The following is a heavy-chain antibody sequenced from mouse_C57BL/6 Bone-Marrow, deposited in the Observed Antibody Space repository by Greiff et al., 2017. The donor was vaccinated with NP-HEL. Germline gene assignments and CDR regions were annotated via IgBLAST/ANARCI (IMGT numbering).Heavy chain of an antibody. CDR2: INPSTGGT. J-gene: IGHJ2*01. V-gene: IGHV1-42*01. D-gene: IGHD2-4*01. CDR1: GYSFTGYY. Sequence: EVKVVESGPELVKPGASVKISCKASGYSFTGYYMNWVKQSPEKSLEWIGEINPSTGGTTYNQKFKAKATLTVDKSSSTAYMQLKSLTSEDSAVYYCARSYYDYEGYWGQGTTLTVSS. CDR3: ARSYYDYEGY.